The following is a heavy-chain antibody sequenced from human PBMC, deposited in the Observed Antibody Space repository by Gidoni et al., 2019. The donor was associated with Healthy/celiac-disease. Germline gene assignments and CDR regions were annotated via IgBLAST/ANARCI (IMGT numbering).Heavy chain of an antibody. Sequence: QLQLQESGPGLVKPSATLSLTCTVSGGSISSSSYYWGWIRQPPGKGLEWIGSIYYSGSTYYNPSLKSRVTISVDTSKNQFSLKLSSVTAADTAVYYCARVKAEYYFDYWGQGTLVTVSS. D-gene: IGHD3-10*01. CDR2: IYYSGST. J-gene: IGHJ4*02. V-gene: IGHV4-39*07. CDR1: GGSISSSSYY. CDR3: ARVKAEYYFDY.